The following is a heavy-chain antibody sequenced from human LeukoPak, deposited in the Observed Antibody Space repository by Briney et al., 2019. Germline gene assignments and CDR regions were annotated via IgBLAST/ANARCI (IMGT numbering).Heavy chain of an antibody. D-gene: IGHD6-19*01. CDR1: GCTFTGYY. Sequence: ASVKVSCKASGCTFTGYYMHWVRQAPGQGLEWMGWINPNSGGTNYAQKFQGRVTMTRDTSISTAYMELSRPRSDDTAVYYCARDTRVAGSSYPFYWGQGTLVTVSS. CDR3: ARDTRVAGSSYPFY. J-gene: IGHJ4*02. V-gene: IGHV1-2*02. CDR2: INPNSGGT.